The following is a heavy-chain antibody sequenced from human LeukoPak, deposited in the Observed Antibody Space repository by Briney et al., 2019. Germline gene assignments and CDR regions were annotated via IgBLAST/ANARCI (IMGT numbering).Heavy chain of an antibody. V-gene: IGHV4-38-2*02. CDR2: IYHSGSA. D-gene: IGHD2-2*01. J-gene: IGHJ5*02. CDR3: ARDPRWLTPDCTSTSCYENYFDP. CDR1: GYSISSGYQ. Sequence: PSETLSLTCGVSGYSISSGYQWAWIRQSPGKGLEGIGSIYHSGSAHYNPSLKSRVTISVETSKNQFSLNMYSVTAADTAVYYCARDPRWLTPDCTSTSCYENYFDPWGQGTLVTASS.